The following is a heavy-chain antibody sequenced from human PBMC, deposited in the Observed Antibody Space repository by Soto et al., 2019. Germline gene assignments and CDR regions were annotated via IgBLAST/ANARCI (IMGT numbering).Heavy chain of an antibody. Sequence: SPPLSLPCAVSGDSVSSNSAAWNWIRQSPSRGLEWLGRTYYRSKWYNDYAVSVKSRITINPDTSKNQFSLQLNSVTPEDTAVYYCARGMYHSSGWSRTTDYYYGMDVWGQGTTVTVSS. CDR2: TYYRSKWYN. CDR3: ARGMYHSSGWSRTTDYYYGMDV. D-gene: IGHD6-19*01. V-gene: IGHV6-1*01. J-gene: IGHJ6*02. CDR1: GDSVSSNSAA.